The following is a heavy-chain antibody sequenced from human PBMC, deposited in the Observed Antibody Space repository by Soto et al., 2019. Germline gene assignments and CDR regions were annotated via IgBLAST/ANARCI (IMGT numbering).Heavy chain of an antibody. CDR1: GGLISKYS. J-gene: IGHJ4*01. V-gene: IGHV1-69*06. Sequence: QVQLVQSGAEVRKPGSSVKVSCKTSGGLISKYSFNWVRQAPGQGLEWMGGVLPISGSTDYAQKFQGRLTITADRSTSTVYMELSRLRSDDTANYYCATIRVRGGPLRFEDGGQGRLISVS. CDR3: ATIRVRGGPLRFED. D-gene: IGHD5-12*01. CDR2: VLPISGST.